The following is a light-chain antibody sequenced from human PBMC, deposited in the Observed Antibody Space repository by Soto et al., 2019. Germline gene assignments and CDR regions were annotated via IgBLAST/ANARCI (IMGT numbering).Light chain of an antibody. Sequence: QSALTQPASVSGSPGQSITISCTGTSSDVGGYNYVSWYQQHPGKAPKLMIFDVSNRPSGVSNRFSGSKSGNTASLTISGLQAEDEADYYCSSCTSSPYVVFGGGTKLTVL. CDR1: SSDVGGYNY. CDR2: DVS. CDR3: SSCTSSPYVV. V-gene: IGLV2-14*01. J-gene: IGLJ2*01.